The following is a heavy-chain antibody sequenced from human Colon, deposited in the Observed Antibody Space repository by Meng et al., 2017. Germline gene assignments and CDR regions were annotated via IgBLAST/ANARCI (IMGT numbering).Heavy chain of an antibody. J-gene: IGHJ5*02. V-gene: IGHV4-59*02. CDR3: ARGPPAAS. D-gene: IGHD2-15*01. Sequence: SETLSLTCTVSGASVGGDYWSWNRQPPGKGLEWIGYIYNTGSTNYNPSLKSRVTISIDTSKSQFSLELSSVTAADTAVYYCARGPPAASWGPGTLVTV. CDR1: GASVGGDY. CDR2: IYNTGST.